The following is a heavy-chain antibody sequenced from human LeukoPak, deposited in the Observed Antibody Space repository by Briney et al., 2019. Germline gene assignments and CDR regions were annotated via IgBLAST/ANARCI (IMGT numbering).Heavy chain of an antibody. Sequence: PSETLSLTCTVSGGSISSGDYYWSWIRQPLGKGLEWIGYIYYSGSTYYNPSLKSRVTISVDTSKNQFSLKLSSVTAADTAVYYCARGHYDFWSGYPPYFDYWGQGTLVTVSS. V-gene: IGHV4-30-4*08. CDR3: ARGHYDFWSGYPPYFDY. CDR1: GGSISSGDYY. D-gene: IGHD3-3*01. J-gene: IGHJ4*02. CDR2: IYYSGST.